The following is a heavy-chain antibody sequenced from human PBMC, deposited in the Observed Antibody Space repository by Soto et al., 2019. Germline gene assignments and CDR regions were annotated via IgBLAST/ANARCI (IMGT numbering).Heavy chain of an antibody. CDR2: IYHIGIT. CDR3: ARDPRRYDNGGN. V-gene: IGHV4-4*02. CDR1: GGSISSSFW. D-gene: IGHD2-8*01. J-gene: IGHJ4*02. Sequence: QVQLQESGPGLVRPSGTLSLTCAVSGGSISSSFWWTWVRQPPGKGLEWIGEIYHIGITHYNPSLKSRVTMSVDKSTNRFSLKLNSVTAADTAVYYCARDPRRYDNGGNWGQGILVTVSS.